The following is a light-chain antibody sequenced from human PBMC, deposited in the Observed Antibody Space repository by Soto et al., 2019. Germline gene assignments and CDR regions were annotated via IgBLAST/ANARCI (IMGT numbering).Light chain of an antibody. CDR2: LGS. Sequence: EIVLTQSPLSLPFTPGEPASISCRSSRSILGSSGYNYLHWYLQKPGQSPQLLIYLGSSRAAGVPDRFSGSGSGTDFTLTISRVEAGDVGVYFCAQGLAVPFTFGGGTKVEI. CDR3: AQGLAVPFT. CDR1: RSILGSSGYNY. V-gene: IGKV2-28*01. J-gene: IGKJ4*01.